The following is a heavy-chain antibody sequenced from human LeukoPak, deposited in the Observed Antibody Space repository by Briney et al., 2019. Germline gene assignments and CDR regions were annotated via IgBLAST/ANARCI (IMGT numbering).Heavy chain of an antibody. D-gene: IGHD3-10*01. J-gene: IGHJ6*03. Sequence: SETLSLTCAVSGGSISRSNWWSWVRQPPGKGLEWIGEIYHSGSTNYNPSLKSRVTISVDTSKNQFSQKLSSVTAADTAVYYCARRRYYYGSGSYSIPMDVWGKGTTVTISS. V-gene: IGHV4-4*02. CDR1: GGSISRSNW. CDR3: ARRRYYYGSGSYSIPMDV. CDR2: IYHSGST.